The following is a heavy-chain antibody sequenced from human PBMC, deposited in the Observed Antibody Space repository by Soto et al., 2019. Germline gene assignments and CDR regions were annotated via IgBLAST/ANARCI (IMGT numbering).Heavy chain of an antibody. J-gene: IGHJ4*02. CDR3: GSREGLATIPYYFDY. Sequence: QLQLQESGPGLVKPSETLSLTCTVSGGSVSSSSYYWGWVRQPPGKGLEWIGSVYYSGSTYYNPSLESRATISGKKSKTLSSRKLMSLPAADTAVYYGGSREGLATIPYYFDYWGQGALVTVSS. CDR1: GGSVSSSSYY. D-gene: IGHD3-9*01. V-gene: IGHV4-39*01. CDR2: VYYSGST.